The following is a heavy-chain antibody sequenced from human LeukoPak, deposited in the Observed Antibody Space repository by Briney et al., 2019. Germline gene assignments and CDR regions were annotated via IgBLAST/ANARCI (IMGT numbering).Heavy chain of an antibody. CDR1: RFTFSSYE. Sequence: PGGSLRLSCAASRFTFSSYEMNWVRQAPGKGLEWVSYISSSGSTIYYADSVKGRFTISRDNAKNSLYLQMNSLRAEDTAVYYCAREGLSSGWNGYYYYYYMDVWGKGTTVTVSS. J-gene: IGHJ6*03. D-gene: IGHD6-19*01. CDR3: AREGLSSGWNGYYYYYYMDV. V-gene: IGHV3-48*03. CDR2: ISSSGSTI.